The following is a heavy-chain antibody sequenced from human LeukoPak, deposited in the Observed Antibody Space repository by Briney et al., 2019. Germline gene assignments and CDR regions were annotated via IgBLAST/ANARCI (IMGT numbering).Heavy chain of an antibody. CDR3: ARDIMDIVATMHSYGMDV. Sequence: GGSLRLSCAASGFTFSSYWMSWVRQAPGKGLEWVANIKQDGSEKYYVDSVKGRFTISRDNAKNSPYLQMNSLRAEDTAVYYCARDIMDIVATMHSYGMDVWGQGTTVTVSS. V-gene: IGHV3-7*01. J-gene: IGHJ6*02. D-gene: IGHD5-12*01. CDR1: GFTFSSYW. CDR2: IKQDGSEK.